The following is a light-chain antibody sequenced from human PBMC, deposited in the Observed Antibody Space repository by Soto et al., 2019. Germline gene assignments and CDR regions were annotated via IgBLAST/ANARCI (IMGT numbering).Light chain of an antibody. Sequence: DIQMTQSPSTLSASVGDRVTITCRASQSVGNWLAWNQQKPGTAPKLLIYKASSLQSGVPSRFSGSGSGTEFTLTSSSLQPDDFATYYCQQYDTFRTFGQGTKVEVK. J-gene: IGKJ1*01. CDR2: KAS. V-gene: IGKV1-5*03. CDR1: QSVGNW. CDR3: QQYDTFRT.